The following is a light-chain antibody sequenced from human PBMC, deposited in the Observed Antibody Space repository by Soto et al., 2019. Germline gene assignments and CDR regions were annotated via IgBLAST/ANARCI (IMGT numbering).Light chain of an antibody. Sequence: EIVMTQSPATLSVSPGERATLSCRASQSVSSNLAWYQQKPGQAPRLLIYGASTRATGIPARFSGSGSGTEFTLTISSLQSEDFAVYYCQQYNNWPPEITFGQGTRLETK. J-gene: IGKJ5*01. CDR3: QQYNNWPPEIT. V-gene: IGKV3-15*01. CDR1: QSVSSN. CDR2: GAS.